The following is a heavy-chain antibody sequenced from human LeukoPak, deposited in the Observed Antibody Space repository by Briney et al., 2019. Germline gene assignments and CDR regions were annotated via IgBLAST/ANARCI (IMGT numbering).Heavy chain of an antibody. Sequence: SETLSLTRTVSGGAISGYYWSWIRQPPGKGLEWNGYIFYSVTTNYNPSLKSRFTISVATSKKRFSLKLTSVTAAATAVFSCARKGGFYRPLDYSGQGTLVTVSS. CDR2: IFYSVTT. CDR3: ARKGGFYRPLDY. V-gene: IGHV4-59*01. J-gene: IGHJ4*02. D-gene: IGHD3-3*01. CDR1: GGAISGYY.